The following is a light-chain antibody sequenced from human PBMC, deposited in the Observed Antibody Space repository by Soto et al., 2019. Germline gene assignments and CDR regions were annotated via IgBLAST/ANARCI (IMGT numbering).Light chain of an antibody. Sequence: ELVLTQSPGTLSLSPGESATLSCRVSQSVSSSYLAWYQQKTGQAPRLLIYGESSRATGIPDRFSGSGSGTDLNLTISRLEPEDFAVYYCQKYGSSPRTCGQGTKVDIK. CDR3: QKYGSSPRT. J-gene: IGKJ1*01. CDR2: GES. V-gene: IGKV3-20*01. CDR1: QSVSSSY.